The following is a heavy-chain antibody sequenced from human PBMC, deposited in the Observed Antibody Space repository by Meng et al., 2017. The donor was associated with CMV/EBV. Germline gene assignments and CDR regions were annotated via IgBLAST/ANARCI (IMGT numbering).Heavy chain of an antibody. CDR3: AREFTGTPWAIDY. CDR2: INSDGSST. J-gene: IGHJ4*02. V-gene: IGHV3-74*01. CDR1: GFTFSSYE. Sequence: GESLKISCAASGFTFSSYEMNWVRQAPGKGLVWVSRINSDGSSTSYTDSVKGRFTISRDNAKNTLYLQMNSLRAEDTAVYYCAREFTGTPWAIDYWGQGTLVTVSS. D-gene: IGHD1/OR15-1a*01.